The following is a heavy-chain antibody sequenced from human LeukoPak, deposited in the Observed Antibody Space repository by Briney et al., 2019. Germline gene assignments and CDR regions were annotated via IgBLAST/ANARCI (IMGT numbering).Heavy chain of an antibody. Sequence: SVKLSCKSSVYTFTVYFMHWVRQACGQGLVCMGWINPDSGGTAYAQKFQGRVTMTRDPSISTAYTELSRLRSDDTAVYYCARVVDSSSRYYFDYWGQGTLVTVSS. CDR1: VYTFTVYF. CDR3: ARVVDSSSRYYFDY. D-gene: IGHD6-13*01. CDR2: INPDSGGT. V-gene: IGHV1-2*02. J-gene: IGHJ4*02.